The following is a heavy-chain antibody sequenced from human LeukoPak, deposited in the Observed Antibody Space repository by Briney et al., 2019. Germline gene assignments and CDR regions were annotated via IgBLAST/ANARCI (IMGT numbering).Heavy chain of an antibody. CDR1: GFTFSNAW. V-gene: IGHV3-15*01. D-gene: IGHD4-17*01. CDR2: LKSKTDGGTT. J-gene: IGHJ1*01. Sequence: KSGGSLRLSCAASGFTFSNAWMSWVRQAPGKGLEWVGRLKSKTDGGTTDYAAPVKGRFTISRDDSKNTLYLQMNSLKTEDTAVYYCTTEATVTTSPPFQHWGQGTLVTVSS. CDR3: TTEATVTTSPPFQH.